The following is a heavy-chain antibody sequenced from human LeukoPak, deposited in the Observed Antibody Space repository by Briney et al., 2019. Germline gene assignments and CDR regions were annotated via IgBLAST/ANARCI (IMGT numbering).Heavy chain of an antibody. CDR1: GYNFMSYG. CDR3: AKGRRVDADDHFDY. J-gene: IGHJ4*02. D-gene: IGHD1-1*01. CDR2: SSVYNGNT. V-gene: IGHV1-18*01. Sequence: ASVKVSCKASGYNFMSYGIHWVRQAPGQGLEWMGWSSVYNGNTNYAQKFQGRVTMTTDTSTDTAYMELRNLLFDDTAVYYCAKGRRVDADDHFDYWGQGTLVTVSS.